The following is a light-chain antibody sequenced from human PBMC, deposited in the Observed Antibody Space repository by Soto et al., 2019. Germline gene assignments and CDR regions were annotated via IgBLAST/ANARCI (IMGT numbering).Light chain of an antibody. J-gene: IGKJ5*01. CDR3: QQHRSYPVT. Sequence: IPMTQSPSTLSASVGDRVIITCRASQSVSSWLAWYQHKPGKAPNLLIYKASRLASGVPSRFSGSGSGTEFTLTISSLQPDDFATYYCQQHRSYPVTFGQGTRLEIK. CDR1: QSVSSW. V-gene: IGKV1-5*03. CDR2: KAS.